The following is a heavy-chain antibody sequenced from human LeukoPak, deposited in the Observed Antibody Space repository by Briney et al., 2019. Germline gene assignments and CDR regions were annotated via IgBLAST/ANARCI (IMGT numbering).Heavy chain of an antibody. D-gene: IGHD3-16*02. J-gene: IGHJ4*02. CDR3: ARGGVVMITFGGVIVIPRAFDY. CDR1: GFTFSSYS. V-gene: IGHV3-21*01. Sequence: GGSLRLSCAASGFTFSSYSMNWVRQAPGKGLEWVSSISSSSSYIYYADSVKGRFTISRDNAKNSLYLQMNSLRAEDTVAYYCARGGVVMITFGGVIVIPRAFDYWGQGTLVTVSS. CDR2: ISSSSSYI.